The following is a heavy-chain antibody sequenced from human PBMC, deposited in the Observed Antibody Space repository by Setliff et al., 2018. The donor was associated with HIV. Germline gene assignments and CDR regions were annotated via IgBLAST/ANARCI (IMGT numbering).Heavy chain of an antibody. CDR2: VYYTGST. CDR3: LGESSAAFDI. CDR1: GGSIGSYY. V-gene: IGHV4-59*03. D-gene: IGHD3-10*01. J-gene: IGHJ3*02. Sequence: SETLSLTCTVSGGSIGSYYWTWIRQPPGRGLEWIGYVYYTGSTNHNPPLTGRFTTSRDNARNSLYLQMDSLRAEDTAVYYCLGESSAAFDIWGQGTMVTVSS.